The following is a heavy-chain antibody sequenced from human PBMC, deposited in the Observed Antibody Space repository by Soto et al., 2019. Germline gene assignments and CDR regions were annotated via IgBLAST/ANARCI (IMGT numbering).Heavy chain of an antibody. Sequence: QVQLQESGPGLVKPSETLSLTCTVSGGSISNYFWHWIRQPPGKGLEWIGYIYYSGSTNYNPSLKSRVTISVDTSKNQFFLKLSSVTAADTAVYYCAASGSNGQFDFWAQGTLVTVSS. J-gene: IGHJ4*02. V-gene: IGHV4-59*01. CDR2: IYYSGST. D-gene: IGHD3-10*01. CDR1: GGSISNYF. CDR3: AASGSNGQFDF.